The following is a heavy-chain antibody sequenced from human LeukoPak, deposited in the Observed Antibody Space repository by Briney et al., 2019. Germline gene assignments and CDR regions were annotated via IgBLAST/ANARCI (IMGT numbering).Heavy chain of an antibody. J-gene: IGHJ4*02. CDR2: IHYSGRS. Sequence: SETLSLTCSVSGGSISDYYWNWIRQPPGKGLEWIGYIHYSGRSTYNPSLKSRVTISVDTSKNQFSLKLSSVTAADTAVYYCARGSGLDYGGQGTLVTVSS. D-gene: IGHD3-10*01. CDR3: ARGSGLDY. CDR1: GGSISDYY. V-gene: IGHV4-59*01.